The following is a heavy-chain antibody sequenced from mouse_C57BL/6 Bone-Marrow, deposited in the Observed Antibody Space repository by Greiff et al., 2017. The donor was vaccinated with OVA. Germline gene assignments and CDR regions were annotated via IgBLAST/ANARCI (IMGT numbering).Heavy chain of an antibody. Sequence: EVQLQQSGPVLVKPGASVKMSCKASGYSFTDYYMNWVKQSHGKSLEWIGVINPYNGGTSYNQKFKGKATLTVDKSSSTAYMELNSLTSEDSAVYYCERGVLTGSAWFAYWGQGTLVTVSA. CDR2: INPYNGGT. CDR1: GYSFTDYY. CDR3: ERGVLTGSAWFAY. D-gene: IGHD4-1*01. V-gene: IGHV1-19*01. J-gene: IGHJ3*01.